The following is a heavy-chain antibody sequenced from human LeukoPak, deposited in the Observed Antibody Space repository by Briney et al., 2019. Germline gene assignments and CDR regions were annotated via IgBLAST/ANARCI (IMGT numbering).Heavy chain of an antibody. CDR1: GFTFSSYG. V-gene: IGHV3-33*01. J-gene: IGHJ6*02. Sequence: GGSLRLSCEASGFTFSSYGMHWVRQAPGKGLEWVAVIWYDGSNKYYADSVKGRFTISRDNSKNTLYLQMNSLRAEDTAVYYCAREEYGMDVWGQGTTVTVSS. CDR3: AREEYGMDV. CDR2: IWYDGSNK.